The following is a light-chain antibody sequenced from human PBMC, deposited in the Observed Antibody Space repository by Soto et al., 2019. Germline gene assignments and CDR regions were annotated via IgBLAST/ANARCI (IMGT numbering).Light chain of an antibody. CDR1: SSDVGTYNS. J-gene: IGLJ1*01. V-gene: IGLV2-14*01. CDR3: SSYTSSRSYV. CDR2: DVS. Sequence: QSALTQPAAVSGSPGQSIAISCTGTSSDVGTYNSVSWYQQYPGKAPKLMIHDVSSRPSGVSDRFSGSKSGNTASLTISGLQSEDEADYYCSSYTSSRSYVFGSGTKVTVL.